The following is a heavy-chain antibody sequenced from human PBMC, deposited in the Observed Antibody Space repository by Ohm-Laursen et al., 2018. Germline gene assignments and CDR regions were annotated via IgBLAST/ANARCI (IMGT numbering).Heavy chain of an antibody. Sequence: SLRLSCAASGFTFSNAWMSWVRQAPGKGLEWVGRIKGKADGETTDYAAHVKGRFTISRDDSKNTLYLQMNSLKSEDTAVYYCTTNDCSGGRCYFNYWGQGTLVTVSS. V-gene: IGHV3-15*01. CDR2: IKGKADGETT. CDR3: TTNDCSGGRCYFNY. D-gene: IGHD2-15*01. CDR1: GFTFSNAW. J-gene: IGHJ4*02.